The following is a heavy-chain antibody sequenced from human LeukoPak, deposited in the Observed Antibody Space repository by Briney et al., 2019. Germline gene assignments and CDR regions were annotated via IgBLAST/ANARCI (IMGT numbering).Heavy chain of an antibody. CDR1: GGSFSGYY. CDR3: ARAVRLRLGELSYRFDP. V-gene: IGHV4-34*01. CDR2: INHSGST. D-gene: IGHD3-16*02. J-gene: IGHJ5*02. Sequence: SGTLSLTCAVYGGSFSGYYWSWIRQPPGKGLEWIGEINHSGSTNYNPSLKSRVTISVDTSKNQFSLKLSSVTAADTAVYYCARAVRLRLGELSYRFDPWGQGTLVTVSS.